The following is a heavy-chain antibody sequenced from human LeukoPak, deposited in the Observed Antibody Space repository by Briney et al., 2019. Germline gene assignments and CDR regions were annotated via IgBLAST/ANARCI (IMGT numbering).Heavy chain of an antibody. D-gene: IGHD5-24*01. J-gene: IGHJ4*02. V-gene: IGHV3-30*14. CDR1: GFTFSSYA. Sequence: GRSLRLSCAASGFTFSSYAIHWVRQAPGKGLEWVAVISYDGSNKYYADSVKGRFTISRDNSKNTLYLQMNSLRAEDTAVYYCASSRSGWLQYNYWGQGTLVTVSS. CDR3: ASSRSGWLQYNY. CDR2: ISYDGSNK.